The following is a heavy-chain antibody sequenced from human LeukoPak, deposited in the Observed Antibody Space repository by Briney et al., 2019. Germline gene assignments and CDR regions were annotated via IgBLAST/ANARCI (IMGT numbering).Heavy chain of an antibody. V-gene: IGHV4-34*01. Sequence: SETLSLTCAVYGGASSNYYWSWIRQSPGKGLEWIGEINHSGSTNYNPSLKSRVTISVDTSKNQFSLKLSSVTAADTPVYYCAHSTGSGAPTDGPADYWGQGHLVTVSS. CDR2: INHSGST. CDR1: GGASSNYY. J-gene: IGHJ4*02. CDR3: AHSTGSGAPTDGPADY. D-gene: IGHD3-10*01.